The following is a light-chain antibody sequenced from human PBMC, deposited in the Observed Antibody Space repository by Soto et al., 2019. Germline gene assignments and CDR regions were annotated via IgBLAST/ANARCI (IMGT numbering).Light chain of an antibody. V-gene: IGLV2-14*03. CDR2: DVR. J-gene: IGLJ1*01. CDR3: SSYTSSSTYV. CDR1: SSDGGYYNY. Sequence: QSTMTQPASVSGSPGQSITISCTGTSSDGGYYNYVSWYQQHPGKAPKLMIYDVRNRPSGVSNRFSGSKSGNTVSLTISGLQAEDGADYYCSSYTSSSTYVFGTGTKVTVL.